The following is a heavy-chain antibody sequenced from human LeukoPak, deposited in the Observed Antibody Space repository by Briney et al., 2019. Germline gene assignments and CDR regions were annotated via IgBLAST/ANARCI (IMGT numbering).Heavy chain of an antibody. CDR3: AKARVQYQLLTAGPDY. CDR1: GFTFSSYS. Sequence: GGSLRLSCAASGFTFSSYSMNWVRQAPGKGLEWVSSISSSSSYIYYADSVKGRFTISRDNAKNSLYLQMNSLRAEDTAVYYCAKARVQYQLLTAGPDYWGQGTLVTVSS. D-gene: IGHD2-2*01. V-gene: IGHV3-21*04. CDR2: ISSSSSYI. J-gene: IGHJ4*02.